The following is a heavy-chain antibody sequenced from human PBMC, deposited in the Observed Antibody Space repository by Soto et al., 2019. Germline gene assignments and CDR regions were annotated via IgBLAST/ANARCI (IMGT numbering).Heavy chain of an antibody. D-gene: IGHD5-12*01. CDR2: VAQSGYT. CDR3: LRNRYGGYDFDS. V-gene: IGHV4-4*02. CDR1: NGSMASSLW. J-gene: IGHJ4*02. Sequence: QLQLQESGPGLVNPSGTLSLTCTVSNGSMASSLWWSWVRQSPGKGLEWIGEVAQSGYTSYNPSLTSRLTISQDRSRDQFSLRLTSVTAPDTAVYHCLRNRYGGYDFDSRGQGTLVTVSS.